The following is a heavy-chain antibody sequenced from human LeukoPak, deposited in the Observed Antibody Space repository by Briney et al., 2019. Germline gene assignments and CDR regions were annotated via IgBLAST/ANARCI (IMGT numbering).Heavy chain of an antibody. V-gene: IGHV1-8*03. D-gene: IGHD1-26*01. J-gene: IGHJ3*02. CDR3: ARGLGAFDAFDI. CDR1: GYTFTSYD. Sequence: ASVKVSCKASGYTFTSYDINRVRQATGQGLEWMGWMNPNSGNTGYAQKFQGRVTITRNTSISTAYMELSSLRSEDTAVYYCARGLGAFDAFDIWGQGTMVTVSS. CDR2: MNPNSGNT.